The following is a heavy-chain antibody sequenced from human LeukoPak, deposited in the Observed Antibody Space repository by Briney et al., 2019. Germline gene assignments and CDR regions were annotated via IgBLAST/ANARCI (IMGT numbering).Heavy chain of an antibody. CDR2: IHPNDGDT. D-gene: IGHD3-10*01. V-gene: IGHV1-46*01. J-gene: IGHJ4*02. CDR1: GYTFTSYA. Sequence: ASVKVSCKASGYTFTSYAMHWVRQAPGQGLEWMGLIHPNDGDTKYAQEFQDRVTMTRDTSTSTVYMELSSLRSEDTAVYYCATYTQSGAQGVNDYWGQGTLVTVSS. CDR3: ATYTQSGAQGVNDY.